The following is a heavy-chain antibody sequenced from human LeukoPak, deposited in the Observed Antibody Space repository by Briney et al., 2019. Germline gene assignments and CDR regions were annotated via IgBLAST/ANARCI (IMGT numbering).Heavy chain of an antibody. J-gene: IGHJ3*02. V-gene: IGHV1-24*01. CDR3: AMGWPENLLYAFDI. Sequence: GASVKVSCKVSGYMLTKLPMHWVRQAPGKGLEWMGGFDFEDGETIYAPKFRGRVTMTEDTSTDTAYMELSSLRSEDTAVYYCAMGWPENLLYAFDIWGQGTMVTVSS. D-gene: IGHD1-14*01. CDR1: GYMLTKLP. CDR2: FDFEDGET.